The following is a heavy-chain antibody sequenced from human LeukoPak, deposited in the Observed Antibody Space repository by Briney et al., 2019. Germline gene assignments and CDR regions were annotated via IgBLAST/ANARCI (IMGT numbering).Heavy chain of an antibody. Sequence: SVKLSCKGSGGTFSSYAISWVRQGPGPGLEWMGGIIPIFGTANYAQKFQGRVTITTDESTTTAYLELSSLRSDDTAVYDCARSLDCSGGSCYRVRGVYYYYYMDVWGKGTTVTVSS. CDR1: GGTFSSYA. V-gene: IGHV1-69*05. D-gene: IGHD2-15*01. CDR2: IIPIFGTA. J-gene: IGHJ6*03. CDR3: ARSLDCSGGSCYRVRGVYYYYYMDV.